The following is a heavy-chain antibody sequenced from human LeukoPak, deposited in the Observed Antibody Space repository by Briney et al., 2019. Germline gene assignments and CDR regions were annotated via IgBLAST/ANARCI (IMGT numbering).Heavy chain of an antibody. Sequence: SETLSLTCAVYGGSFSGYYWSWIRQPPGKGLEWIGEINHSGSTNYNPSLKSRVTISVDTSKNQFSLKLSSVTAADTAVYYCARQYSYGKGDWFDPWGQGTLVTVSS. V-gene: IGHV4-34*01. CDR3: ARQYSYGKGDWFDP. D-gene: IGHD5-18*01. CDR2: INHSGST. CDR1: GGSFSGYY. J-gene: IGHJ5*02.